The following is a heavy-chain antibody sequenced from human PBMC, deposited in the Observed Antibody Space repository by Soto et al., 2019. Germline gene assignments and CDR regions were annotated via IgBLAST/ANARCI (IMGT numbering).Heavy chain of an antibody. CDR1: GYTFTSYG. CDR2: ISAYNGNT. J-gene: IGHJ4*02. D-gene: IGHD3-22*01. V-gene: IGHV1-18*01. Sequence: ASVKVSCKASGYTFTSYGISWVRQAPGQGLEWMGWISAYNGNTNYAQKLQGRVTMTTDTSTSTAYMELRSLRSDDTAVYYCARDRYYYDSSGYSKGGYWGQGTLVTVSS. CDR3: ARDRYYYDSSGYSKGGY.